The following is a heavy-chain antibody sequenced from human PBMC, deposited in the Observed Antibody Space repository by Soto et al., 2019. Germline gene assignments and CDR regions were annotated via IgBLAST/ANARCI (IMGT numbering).Heavy chain of an antibody. Sequence: QVQLQKSGPGLVKPSETLSLTCTVSGGSISSDYWSWIRQPPGKGLEWLGYIYNSGSTNYNPSLRSRVTISVDTSKNHFSLRLSSVTAADTAVYYCARQRWFDPWGQGTLVTVSS. V-gene: IGHV4-59*08. J-gene: IGHJ5*02. CDR2: IYNSGST. CDR3: ARQRWFDP. CDR1: GGSISSDY.